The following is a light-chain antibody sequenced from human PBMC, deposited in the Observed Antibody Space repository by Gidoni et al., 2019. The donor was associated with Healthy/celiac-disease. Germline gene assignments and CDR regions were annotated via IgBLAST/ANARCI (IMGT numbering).Light chain of an antibody. CDR2: WAS. CDR1: QSVLYSSNNKNY. V-gene: IGKV4-1*01. J-gene: IGKJ3*01. CDR3: QQYYSTPLT. Sequence: CKSSQSVLYSSNNKNYLAWYQQKPGQPPKLLIYWASTRESGVPDRFSGSGSGTDFTLTISSLQAEDVAVYYCQQYYSTPLTFGPGTKVEIK.